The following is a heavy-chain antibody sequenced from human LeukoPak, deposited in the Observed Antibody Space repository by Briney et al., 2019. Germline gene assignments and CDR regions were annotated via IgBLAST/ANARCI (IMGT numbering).Heavy chain of an antibody. CDR3: ARDSSAHIGASPGY. CDR1: GYTFTSYA. CDR2: INTNTGNP. Sequence: VASVKVSCKASGYTFTSYAMNWVRQAPGQGLEWMGWINTNTGNPTYAQGFTGRFVFSLDTSVSTAYLQISSLKAEDTAVYYCARDSSAHIGASPGYWGQGTLVTVSS. J-gene: IGHJ4*02. D-gene: IGHD2-21*01. V-gene: IGHV7-4-1*02.